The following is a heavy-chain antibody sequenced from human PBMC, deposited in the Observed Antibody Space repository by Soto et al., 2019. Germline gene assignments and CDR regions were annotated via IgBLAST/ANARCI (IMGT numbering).Heavy chain of an antibody. CDR1: GYTFTSYG. V-gene: IGHV1-18*01. D-gene: IGHD2-15*01. CDR3: ARLDLLGYCSGGSCFLHAFDI. CDR2: ISAYNGNT. J-gene: IGHJ3*02. Sequence: GASVKVSFKASGYTFTSYGISWVRQAPGQGLEWMGWISAYNGNTNYAQELQGRVTMTTDTSTSTAYMELRSLRSDDTAVYYCARLDLLGYCSGGSCFLHAFDIWGQGTMVTVSS.